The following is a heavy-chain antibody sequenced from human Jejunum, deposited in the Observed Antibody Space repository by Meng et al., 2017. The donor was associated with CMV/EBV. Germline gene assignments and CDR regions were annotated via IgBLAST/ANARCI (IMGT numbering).Heavy chain of an antibody. Sequence: CAASGFTFMDFHMSWVRQAPGQGLEWLSYITDTYSVSYADSLKGRFTISRDNARNSVYLQMNSLRVEDTAVYYCARRWAVAGLDYWGQGTRVTVSS. J-gene: IGHJ4*02. CDR2: ITDTYSV. V-gene: IGHV3-11*04. D-gene: IGHD6-19*01. CDR3: ARRWAVAGLDY. CDR1: GFTFMDFH.